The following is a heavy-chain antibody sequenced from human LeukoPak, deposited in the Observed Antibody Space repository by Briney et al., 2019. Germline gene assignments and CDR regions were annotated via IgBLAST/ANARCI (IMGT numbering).Heavy chain of an antibody. J-gene: IGHJ5*02. Sequence: GGSLRLSCAASGFSFIDSAVSWVRHSPGEGLKWVSSISDTGGRTYYADSVKGRFTITRDNSRNTVNLQMNSLRAGDTARYYCAKGGQDFDFWRFDLWGQGILVIVSS. V-gene: IGHV3-23*01. CDR1: GFSFIDSA. CDR3: AKGGQDFDFWRFDL. CDR2: ISDTGGRT. D-gene: IGHD3-3*01.